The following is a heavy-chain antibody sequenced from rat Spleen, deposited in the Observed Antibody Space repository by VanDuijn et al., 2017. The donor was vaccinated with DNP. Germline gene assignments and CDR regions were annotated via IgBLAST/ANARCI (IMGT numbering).Heavy chain of an antibody. Sequence: EVQLVESGGGLVQPGRSLKLSCAASGFTFSDYNMAWVRQAPKRGLEWVATIIYDGSRTYYRDSVKGRFTISRDYARSTLYLQMDSLRSEDTATYYCATRAPGNYYYGGYFDYWGQGVMVTVSS. CDR1: GFTFSDYN. J-gene: IGHJ2*01. V-gene: IGHV5S10*01. D-gene: IGHD1-12*02. CDR3: ATRAPGNYYYGGYFDY. CDR2: IIYDGSRT.